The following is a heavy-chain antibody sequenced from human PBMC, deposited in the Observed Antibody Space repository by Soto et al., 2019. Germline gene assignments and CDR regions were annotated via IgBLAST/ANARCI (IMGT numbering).Heavy chain of an antibody. V-gene: IGHV3-48*01. Sequence: GGSLRLSCAASGFTFSSYAMSWVRQAPGKGLEWVSYISSSSSTIYYADSVKGRFTISRDNAKNSLYLQMNSLRAEDTAVYYCARDVRDIVVVPAAPNDASDIWGQGTMVTVSS. D-gene: IGHD2-2*01. CDR2: ISSSSSTI. J-gene: IGHJ3*02. CDR1: GFTFSSYA. CDR3: ARDVRDIVVVPAAPNDASDI.